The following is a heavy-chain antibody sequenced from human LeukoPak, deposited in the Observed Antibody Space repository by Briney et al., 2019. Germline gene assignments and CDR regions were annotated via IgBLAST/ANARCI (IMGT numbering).Heavy chain of an antibody. V-gene: IGHV3-74*01. CDR1: AFAFCRDW. J-gene: IGHJ5*02. Sequence: GGSLRLSCAASAFAFCRDWMHWVCETPGEGRGCGSRISSDGTTTTYADSVKGGFTISRDNARNTLYLQMNSLRAEDTAVYYCARFAYDSGSLSWGQGALVTVSS. CDR2: ISSDGTTT. CDR3: ARFAYDSGSLS. D-gene: IGHD3-10*01.